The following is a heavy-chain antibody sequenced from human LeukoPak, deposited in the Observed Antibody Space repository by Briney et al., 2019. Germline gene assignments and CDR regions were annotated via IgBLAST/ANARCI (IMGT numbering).Heavy chain of an antibody. V-gene: IGHV3-30*03. CDR2: ISYDGSNK. J-gene: IGHJ3*02. Sequence: GGSLRLSCAASGFTFSSYGMHWVRQAPGKGLEWVAVISYDGSNKYYADSVKGRFTISRDNSKSTLFLQMNSLTIEDTAVYYCARETRLPHNDILINRRAFDIWGQGTILTVSS. CDR1: GFTFSSYG. D-gene: IGHD3-9*01. CDR3: ARETRLPHNDILINRRAFDI.